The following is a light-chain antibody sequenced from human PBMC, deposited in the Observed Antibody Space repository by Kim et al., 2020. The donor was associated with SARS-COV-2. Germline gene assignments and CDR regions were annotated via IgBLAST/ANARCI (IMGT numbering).Light chain of an antibody. CDR2: AAS. CDR1: QSISSY. CDR3: KQSYSNPTRT. Sequence: SVGDRVTISCRASQSISSYLNWYQQKPGKAPKLLIYAASRLQSGVPSRFSGSGSGTDFTLTISCLQSEDFATYYCKQSYSNPTRTFGQGTKVDI. J-gene: IGKJ1*01. V-gene: IGKV1-39*01.